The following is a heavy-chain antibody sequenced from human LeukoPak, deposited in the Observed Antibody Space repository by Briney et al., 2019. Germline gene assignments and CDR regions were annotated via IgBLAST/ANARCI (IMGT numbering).Heavy chain of an antibody. CDR1: GGSISSSYYN. D-gene: IGHD2-21*02. CDR2: IYYTGST. CDR3: ARALGAGAYCGGDCYSYFDY. Sequence: SETLSLTCTVSGGSISSSYYNWGWIRQPPGKGLEWIGTIYYTGSTSYNPSLKSRVTISVDKSKNQFSLKLSSVTAADTAVYYCARALGAGAYCGGDCYSYFDYWGQGTLVTVSS. J-gene: IGHJ4*02. V-gene: IGHV4-39*07.